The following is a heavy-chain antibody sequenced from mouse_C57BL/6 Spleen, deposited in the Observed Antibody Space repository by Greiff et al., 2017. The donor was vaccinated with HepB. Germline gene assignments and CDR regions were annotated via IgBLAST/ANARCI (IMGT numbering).Heavy chain of an antibody. V-gene: IGHV5-16*01. CDR3: ARDGYDAFDY. CDR1: GFTFSDYY. CDR2: INYDGSST. J-gene: IGHJ2*01. D-gene: IGHD2-3*01. Sequence: EVQVVESEGGLVQPGSSMKLSCTASGFTFSDYYMAWVRQVPEKGLEWVANINYDGSSTYYLDSLKSRFIISRDNAKNILYLQMSSLKSEDTATYYCARDGYDAFDYWGQGTTLTVSS.